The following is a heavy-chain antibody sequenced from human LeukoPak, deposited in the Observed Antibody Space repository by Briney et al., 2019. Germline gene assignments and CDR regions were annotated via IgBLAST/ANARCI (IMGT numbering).Heavy chain of an antibody. V-gene: IGHV3-23*01. Sequence: PGGSLRLSCAASGFTLSSYAMSWVRQAPGKGLEWVSAISVSGNTYHADSVKGRFTISRDSSKNTLYLQMSRLRAEDAAVYYCAKDVMVIIVSGAFDIWGQGTMVTVSS. J-gene: IGHJ3*02. D-gene: IGHD3-3*01. CDR2: ISVSGNT. CDR3: AKDVMVIIVSGAFDI. CDR1: GFTLSSYA.